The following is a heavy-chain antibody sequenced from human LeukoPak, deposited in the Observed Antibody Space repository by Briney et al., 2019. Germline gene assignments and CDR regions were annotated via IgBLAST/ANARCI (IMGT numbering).Heavy chain of an antibody. Sequence: SETLSLTCTVSGGSISSYYWSWIRQPPGKGLEWIGYISYSGSTNYNPSLKSRVTMSVDTSKNQFSLKLSSVTTADTAVYYCARGMGGPDYWGQGTLVTVSS. D-gene: IGHD2-15*01. V-gene: IGHV4-59*01. CDR2: ISYSGST. CDR3: ARGMGGPDY. CDR1: GGSISSYY. J-gene: IGHJ4*02.